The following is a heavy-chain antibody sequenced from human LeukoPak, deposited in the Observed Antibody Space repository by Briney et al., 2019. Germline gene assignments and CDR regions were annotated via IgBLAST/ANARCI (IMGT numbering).Heavy chain of an antibody. V-gene: IGHV6-1*01. D-gene: IGHD6-19*01. CDR2: TYYRSKWSS. Sequence: SQTLSLTCAISGDSVSSNSAAWNWVRLSLSRGLEWLGRTYYRSKWSSEYAISVKSRITINPDTTKNQISLQLNSVTPEDTAIYYCARKQWPYGMGVWGQGTTVAVSS. CDR1: GDSVSSNSAA. CDR3: ARKQWPYGMGV. J-gene: IGHJ6*02.